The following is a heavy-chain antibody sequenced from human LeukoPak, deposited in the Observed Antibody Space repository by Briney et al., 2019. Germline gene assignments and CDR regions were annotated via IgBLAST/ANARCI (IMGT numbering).Heavy chain of an antibody. CDR1: GLTFSHYW. D-gene: IGHD2-8*01. CDR3: ARDHNVADV. V-gene: IGHV3-7*01. J-gene: IGHJ3*01. CDR2: LNQDGSVQ. Sequence: GGSLRLSFEASGLTFSHYWMTWYRQAPGKGLEWVANLNQDGSVQAYGDSVRGRFTISRDNAKNSVYIQMSSLRVEDTAMYYCARDHNVADVWGQGTMVTVSS.